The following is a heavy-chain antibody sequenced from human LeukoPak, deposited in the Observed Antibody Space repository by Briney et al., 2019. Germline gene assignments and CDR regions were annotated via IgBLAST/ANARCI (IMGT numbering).Heavy chain of an antibody. CDR2: IIPILGIA. V-gene: IGHV1-69*04. D-gene: IGHD6-13*01. CDR1: GGTFSSYA. J-gene: IGHJ3*02. Sequence: SVKVSCKASGGTFSSYAISWVRQAPGQGLEWMGRIIPILGIANYAQKFQGRVTITADKSTSTAYMELSSLRSEDTAVYYCASNPSGIAEAGDAFDIWGQGTMVTVSS. CDR3: ASNPSGIAEAGDAFDI.